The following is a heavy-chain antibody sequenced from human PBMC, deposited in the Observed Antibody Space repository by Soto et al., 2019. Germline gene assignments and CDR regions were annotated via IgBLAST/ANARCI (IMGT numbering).Heavy chain of an antibody. D-gene: IGHD3-16*01. CDR1: GLSVSSNY. J-gene: IGHJ6*02. CDR2: IDSGGIT. CDR3: ARGGALFYYYGLDV. V-gene: IGHV3-53*01. Sequence: VQLVESGGGLIQPGGSLRLSCAASGLSVSSNYMTWVRQAPGKGLEWVSVIDSGGITYYADSVRGRFTISRDISGNTVYLQMNRLRAEDTALYYCARGGALFYYYGLDVWGRGTTVTVSS.